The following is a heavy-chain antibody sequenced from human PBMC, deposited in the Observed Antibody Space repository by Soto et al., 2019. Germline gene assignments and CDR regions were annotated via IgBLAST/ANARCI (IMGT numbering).Heavy chain of an antibody. Sequence: QVQLVQSGAEVKKPGASVKVSCQASGYTFTSYDINWGRQATGQGLEWMGWMNPNSGNTGYAQKFQRRVTMTRNTSISKSYMEMSSLRSEDTAVYYCAREQSSIWRFDYWGQGTLVTVA. CDR3: AREQSSIWRFDY. V-gene: IGHV1-8*01. CDR2: MNPNSGNT. J-gene: IGHJ4*02. CDR1: GYTFTSYD. D-gene: IGHD6-13*01.